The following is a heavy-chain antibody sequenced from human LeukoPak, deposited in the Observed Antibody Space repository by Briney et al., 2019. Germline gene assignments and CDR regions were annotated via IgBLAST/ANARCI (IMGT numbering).Heavy chain of an antibody. CDR1: GFTFSSEA. D-gene: IGHD2-8*01. Sequence: GGSLRLSCAVSGFTFSSEAMGWVRQLPGGGLEWVSTISPAGGTTYYAESMKGRFTISRDNSKSTLYLQMNSLRVEDTAVYYCATYNSINGREFQHWGXXXXVTVSS. CDR2: ISPAGGTT. J-gene: IGHJ1*01. CDR3: ATYNSINGREFQH. V-gene: IGHV3-23*01.